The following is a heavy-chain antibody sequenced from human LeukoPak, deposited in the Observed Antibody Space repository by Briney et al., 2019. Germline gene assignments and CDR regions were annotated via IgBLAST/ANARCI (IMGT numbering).Heavy chain of an antibody. Sequence: ASVKVSCKASGYTFTGYYMHWVRQAPGQGLEWMGWINPNSGGTNYAQKFQGRVTMTRDTSISTAYMELSRLRSDDTAVYYCARNLVEHQLLASWGQGTLVTVSS. V-gene: IGHV1-2*02. CDR1: GYTFTGYY. D-gene: IGHD2-2*01. CDR2: INPNSGGT. CDR3: ARNLVEHQLLAS. J-gene: IGHJ4*02.